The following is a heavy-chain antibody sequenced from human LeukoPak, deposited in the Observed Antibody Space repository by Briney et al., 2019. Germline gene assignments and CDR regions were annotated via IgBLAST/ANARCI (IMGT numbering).Heavy chain of an antibody. CDR3: ARHYYDSSGYYSEWSFDY. Sequence: GGSLRLSCAASGFTFSSYAMSWVRQAPGKGLEWVSAISGSGGSTYYADSVKGRFTISRDNSKNTLYLQMNSLRAEDTAVYYCARHYYDSSGYYSEWSFDYWGQGTLVTVSS. J-gene: IGHJ4*02. CDR2: ISGSGGST. D-gene: IGHD3-22*01. V-gene: IGHV3-23*01. CDR1: GFTFSSYA.